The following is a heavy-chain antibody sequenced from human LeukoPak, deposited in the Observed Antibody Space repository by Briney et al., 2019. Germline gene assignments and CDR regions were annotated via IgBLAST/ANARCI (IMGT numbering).Heavy chain of an antibody. CDR1: GFTFSSYA. CDR2: ISYDGSNK. D-gene: IGHD5-24*01. V-gene: IGHV3-30-3*01. J-gene: IGHJ4*02. Sequence: QPGRSLILSCAASGFTFSSYAMRWVRQAPGKGLEWVAVISYDGSNKYYADSVKGRFTISRDNSKNTLYLRMNSLRAEDTAVYYCARDPRRDGYEIGSFDYWGQGTLVTVSS. CDR3: ARDPRRDGYEIGSFDY.